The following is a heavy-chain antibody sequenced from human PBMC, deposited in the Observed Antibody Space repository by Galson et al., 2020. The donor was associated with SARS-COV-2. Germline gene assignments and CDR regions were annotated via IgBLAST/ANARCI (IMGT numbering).Heavy chain of an antibody. CDR2: ISYDGSNK. J-gene: IGHJ6*02. CDR1: GFTFSSYG. CDR3: AKDFKVATIAAAGTFYYYGMDV. Sequence: GESLKISCAASGFTFSSYGMHWVRQAPGKGLEWVAVISYDGSNKYYADSVKGRFTISRDNSKNTLYLQMNSLRAEDTAVYYCAKDFKVATIAAAGTFYYYGMDVWGQGTTVTVSS. D-gene: IGHD6-13*01. V-gene: IGHV3-30*18.